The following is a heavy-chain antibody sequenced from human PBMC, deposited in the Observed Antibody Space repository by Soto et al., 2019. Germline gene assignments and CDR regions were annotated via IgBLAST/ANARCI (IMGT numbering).Heavy chain of an antibody. D-gene: IGHD1-1*01. Sequence: PSETLSLTCAVSGGSISSSNWWSWVRQPPGKGLEWIGEIYHSGSTNYNPSLKSRVTISVDKSKNQFSLKLSSVTAADTAVYYCARDRPGGTWNQRGFDYWGQGTLVTVSS. V-gene: IGHV4-4*02. J-gene: IGHJ4*02. CDR1: GGSISSSNW. CDR3: ARDRPGGTWNQRGFDY. CDR2: IYHSGST.